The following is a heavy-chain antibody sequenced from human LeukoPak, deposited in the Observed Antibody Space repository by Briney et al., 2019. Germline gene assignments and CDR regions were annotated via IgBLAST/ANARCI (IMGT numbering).Heavy chain of an antibody. D-gene: IGHD4-11*01. V-gene: IGHV3-7*04. CDR2: MNQDGSEE. CDR3: ARDRGYSTFDF. J-gene: IGHJ4*02. Sequence: GGSLRLSCAASGFTFSTYWMSWVRQAPGKGLEWVANMNQDGSEENFVDSVKGRFTISRDNAKSSLYLQMNSLRAEDTALYYCARDRGYSTFDFWGQGTLATVSS. CDR1: GFTFSTYW.